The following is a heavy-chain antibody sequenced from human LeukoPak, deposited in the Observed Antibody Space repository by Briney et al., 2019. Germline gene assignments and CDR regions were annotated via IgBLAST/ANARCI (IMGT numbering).Heavy chain of an antibody. Sequence: GGSLRLSCAASGFTFSSYAMHWVRQAPGKGLEWVAVISYDGSNKYYADSVKGRFTISRDNSKNTLYLQMNSLRAEDTAVYYCAREGVRFLEWLRGNYYYYGMDVWGQGTTVTVSS. D-gene: IGHD3-3*01. CDR2: ISYDGSNK. J-gene: IGHJ6*02. CDR1: GFTFSSYA. CDR3: AREGVRFLEWLRGNYYYYGMDV. V-gene: IGHV3-30-3*01.